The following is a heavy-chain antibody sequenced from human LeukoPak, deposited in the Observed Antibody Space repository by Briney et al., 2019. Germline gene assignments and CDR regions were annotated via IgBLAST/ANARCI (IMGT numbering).Heavy chain of an antibody. CDR1: GGSFSGYY. CDR2: INHSGST. J-gene: IGHJ4*02. CDR3: ARDSGGDYDPSGY. Sequence: SETLSLTCAVYGGSFSGYYWSWIRQPPGKGLEWIGEINHSGSTNYNPSLKSRVTISVDTSKNQFSLKLSSVTAADTAVYYCARDSGGDYDPSGYWGQGTLVTVSS. D-gene: IGHD4-17*01. V-gene: IGHV4-34*01.